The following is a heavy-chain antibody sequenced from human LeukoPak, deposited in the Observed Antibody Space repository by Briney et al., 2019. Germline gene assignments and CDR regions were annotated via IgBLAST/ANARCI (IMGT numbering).Heavy chain of an antibody. V-gene: IGHV4-4*07. Sequence: SETLSLTCTVSGGSISSYYWNWIRQPAGKGLEWIGHIYTSGISNYNPALKSRVSMSVDTSKNQFSLKLRSVTAADTGVYYCASSVDTAMVGDYWGQGTLVTVSS. CDR3: ASSVDTAMVGDY. CDR1: GGSISSYY. D-gene: IGHD5-18*01. CDR2: IYTSGIS. J-gene: IGHJ4*02.